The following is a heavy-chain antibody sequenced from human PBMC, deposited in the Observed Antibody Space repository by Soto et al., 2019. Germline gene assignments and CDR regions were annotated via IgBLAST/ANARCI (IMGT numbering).Heavy chain of an antibody. CDR2: IYYSGST. J-gene: IGHJ5*02. Sequence: SETLSLTCTVSGGSISSYYWSWIRQPPGKGLEWIGYIYYSGSTNYNPSLKSRVTISVDTSKNQFSLKLSSVTAADTAVYYCARNGDYGDYDNWFDPWGQGTLVTVSS. V-gene: IGHV4-59*01. D-gene: IGHD4-17*01. CDR3: ARNGDYGDYDNWFDP. CDR1: GGSISSYY.